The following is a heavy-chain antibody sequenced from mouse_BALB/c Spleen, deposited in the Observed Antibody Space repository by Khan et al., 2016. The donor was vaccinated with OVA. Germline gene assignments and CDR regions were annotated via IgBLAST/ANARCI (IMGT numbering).Heavy chain of an antibody. CDR3: ARKNYYGYAMDY. CDR2: ISYSGST. D-gene: IGHD1-1*01. Sequence: VELVESGPGLVKPSQSLSLTCTVTGYSITSGYAWNWIRQFPGNKLEWMGYISYSGSTSYNPSLRSRISITRDTYKKQFFLLLNSVTTEDTATYYCARKNYYGYAMDYWGQGTSVTVSS. V-gene: IGHV3-2*02. J-gene: IGHJ4*01. CDR1: GYSITSGYA.